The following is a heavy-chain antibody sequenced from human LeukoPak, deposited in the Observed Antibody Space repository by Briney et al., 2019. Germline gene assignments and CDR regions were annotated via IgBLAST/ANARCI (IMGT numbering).Heavy chain of an antibody. D-gene: IGHD2-2*01. CDR3: ARDSVPAAMDV. Sequence: KTGGSLRLSCAASGFTFSSYSMNWVRQAPGKGLEWVSSISSSSSYIYYADSVKGRFTISRDNAKNSLYLQMNSLRAEDTAVYYCARDSVPAAMDVWGKGTTVTVSS. J-gene: IGHJ6*04. V-gene: IGHV3-21*01. CDR1: GFTFSSYS. CDR2: ISSSSSYI.